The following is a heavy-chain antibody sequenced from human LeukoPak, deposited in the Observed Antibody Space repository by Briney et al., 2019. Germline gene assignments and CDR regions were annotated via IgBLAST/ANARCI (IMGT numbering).Heavy chain of an antibody. Sequence: ASVKVSCKASGGTFSSYAISWVRQAPGQGLEWMGGIIPIFGTANYAQKFQGRVTITADESTSTAYMELSSLRSEDTAVYYCARVENYYDSSGYYSMDAFDIWGQGTMVTVSS. V-gene: IGHV1-69*13. D-gene: IGHD3-22*01. CDR3: ARVENYYDSSGYYSMDAFDI. CDR1: GGTFSSYA. CDR2: IIPIFGTA. J-gene: IGHJ3*02.